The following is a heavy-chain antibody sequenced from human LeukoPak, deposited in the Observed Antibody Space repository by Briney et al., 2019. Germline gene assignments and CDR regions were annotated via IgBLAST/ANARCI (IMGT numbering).Heavy chain of an antibody. J-gene: IGHJ4*02. CDR1: GFTFSSYS. D-gene: IGHD2-2*01. V-gene: IGHV3-21*01. CDR3: ARDHLIVVVPAANQKTYFDY. Sequence: PGGSLRLSCAASGFTFSSYSMNWVRQAPGKGLEWVSSISSSSSYIYYADSVKGRFTISRDNAKNSLYLQMNSLRAEDTAVYYCARDHLIVVVPAANQKTYFDYWGQGTLVTVSS. CDR2: ISSSSSYI.